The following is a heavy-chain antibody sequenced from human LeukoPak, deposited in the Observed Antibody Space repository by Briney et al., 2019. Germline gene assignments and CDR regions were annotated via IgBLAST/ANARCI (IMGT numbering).Heavy chain of an antibody. CDR3: GRLSHDY. CDR2: IKSRADGSTT. J-gene: IGHJ4*02. CDR1: GFRLSDAW. Sequence: GGSLRLSCAASGFRLSDAWLTWVRQAPGKGLEWVGSIKSRADGSTTDNAGPVKGRFTISRDDSKNMVYLQMNSLKTEDTAMYYCGRLSHDYWGQGTLVTVSS. V-gene: IGHV3-15*01.